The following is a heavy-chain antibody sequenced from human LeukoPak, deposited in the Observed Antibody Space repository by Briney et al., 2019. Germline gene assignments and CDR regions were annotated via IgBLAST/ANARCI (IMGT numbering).Heavy chain of an antibody. J-gene: IGHJ6*03. CDR1: GFDFSRYA. V-gene: IGHV3-7*01. CDR3: ARDDGTLPYYYMDV. CDR2: IKQDGSEK. Sequence: GGSLRLSCAASGFDFSRYAMYWVRQAPGKGLEWVANIKQDGSEKYYVDSVKGRFTISRDNAKNSLYLQMNSLRAEDTAVYYCARDDGTLPYYYMDVWGKGTTVTVSS.